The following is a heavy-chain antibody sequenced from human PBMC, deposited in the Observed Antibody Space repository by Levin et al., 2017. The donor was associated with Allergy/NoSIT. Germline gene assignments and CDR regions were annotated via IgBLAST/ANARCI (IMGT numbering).Heavy chain of an antibody. V-gene: IGHV4-59*01. CDR2: LSSLFLP. CDR1: GGSISSYY. CDR3: ARDIAAAVSWFDP. D-gene: IGHD6-13*01. Sequence: PSSPLSLPFPVSGGSISSYYWSWIRQPPGQFLSFLFSLSSLFLPPSHPSLKSRVTISVDTSKNQFSLKLSSVTAADTAVYYCARDIAAAVSWFDPWGQGTLVTVSS. J-gene: IGHJ5*02.